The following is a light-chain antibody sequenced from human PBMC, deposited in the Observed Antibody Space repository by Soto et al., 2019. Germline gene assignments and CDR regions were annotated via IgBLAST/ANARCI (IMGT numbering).Light chain of an antibody. CDR1: QSVSSSY. Sequence: EIVLTQSPGTLSLSPGERATLSCRASQSVSSSYLAWYQQKPGQAPWLLIYGASSRATGIPDRFSGSGSGTDFTLTISRLEPEDFAVYYCHQYDTSPLTFGGGTKVEI. V-gene: IGKV3-20*01. J-gene: IGKJ4*01. CDR3: HQYDTSPLT. CDR2: GAS.